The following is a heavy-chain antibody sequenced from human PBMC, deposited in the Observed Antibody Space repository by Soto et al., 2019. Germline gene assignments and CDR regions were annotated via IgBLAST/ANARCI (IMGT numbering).Heavy chain of an antibody. J-gene: IGHJ4*02. D-gene: IGHD3-22*01. CDR1: GFTFSSYS. V-gene: IGHV3-48*02. CDR2: ISSSSSTL. Sequence: EVQLVESGGGLVQPGGSLRLSCAASGFTFSSYSMNWVRQAPGKGLEWVSYISSSSSTLYYADSVKGRFTISRDNAKNSLYLKINSLRDEDKAVYYCARESPIVVGIDYWGQGTLVTVSS. CDR3: ARESPIVVGIDY.